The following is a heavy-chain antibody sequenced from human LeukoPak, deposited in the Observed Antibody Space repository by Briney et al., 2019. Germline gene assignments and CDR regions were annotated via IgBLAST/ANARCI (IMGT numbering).Heavy chain of an antibody. V-gene: IGHV3-30*02. CDR3: ARATYYYDSSPYFDY. CDR1: GFTFSSYG. D-gene: IGHD3-22*01. J-gene: IGHJ4*02. CDR2: IRYDGSNK. Sequence: GSLRLSCAASGFTFSSYGMHWVRQAPGKGLEWVAFIRYDGSNKYYADSVKGRFTISRDNSKNTLYLQMNSLRAEDTAVYYCARATYYYDSSPYFDYWGQGTLVTVSS.